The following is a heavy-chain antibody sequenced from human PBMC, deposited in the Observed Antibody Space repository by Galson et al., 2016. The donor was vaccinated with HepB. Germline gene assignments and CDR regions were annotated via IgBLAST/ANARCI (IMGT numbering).Heavy chain of an antibody. V-gene: IGHV1-24*01. CDR1: GYILTALS. D-gene: IGHD2-21*01. CDR3: ATDIFSLLSGPMIAV. CDR2: FAPEDGQT. J-gene: IGHJ4*02. Sequence: SVKVSCKVSGYILTALSMYWVRQAPEKGLEWMGGFAPEDGQTMYAQKFQGRVSMTEDTSTGTAYMELTSLTSEDTAVYYCATDIFSLLSGPMIAVWGQGTLVTVSS.